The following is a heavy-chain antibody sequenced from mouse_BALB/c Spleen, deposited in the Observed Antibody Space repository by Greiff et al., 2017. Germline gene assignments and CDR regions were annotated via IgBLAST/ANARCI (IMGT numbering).Heavy chain of an antibody. J-gene: IGHJ4*01. Sequence: EVMLVESGGGLVKPGGSLKLSCAASGFTFSSYTMSWVRQTPEKRLEWVATISSGGSYTYYPDSVKGRFTITRDNAKTTLYMQMSRLKSEDTAIDYCTRGRHYYVSNAMDYWGQGTSVTVSS. CDR1: GFTFSSYT. D-gene: IGHD1-1*01. CDR3: TRGRHYYVSNAMDY. V-gene: IGHV5-6-4*01. CDR2: ISSGGSYT.